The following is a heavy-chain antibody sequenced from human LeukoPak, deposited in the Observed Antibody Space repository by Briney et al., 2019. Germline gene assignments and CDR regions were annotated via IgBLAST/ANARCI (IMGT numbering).Heavy chain of an antibody. V-gene: IGHV4-34*01. D-gene: IGHD3-16*02. CDR1: GGSFSGYY. Sequence: SETLSLTCAVYGGSFSGYYWSWIRQPPGKGLEWIGEINHSGSTNYNPSLKSRVTISVDTSKNQFSLKLSSVTAADTAVYYCARQVRGSYPFDYWGQRTLVTVSS. J-gene: IGHJ4*02. CDR3: ARQVRGSYPFDY. CDR2: INHSGST.